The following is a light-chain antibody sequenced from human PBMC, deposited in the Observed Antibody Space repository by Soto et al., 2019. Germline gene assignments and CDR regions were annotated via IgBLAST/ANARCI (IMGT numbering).Light chain of an antibody. V-gene: IGKV3-20*01. CDR2: GAS. CDR1: QSVFNNH. CDR3: QQYGNSPIT. Sequence: EIVLTHSPGTLSLSPCERATLSFSASQSVFNNHIGWYQQKPGQAPRRLIFGASFRATGIPDRFSGSGSGTDFTLTISRLEPEDFAVYYCQQYGNSPITFGQGTRLEIK. J-gene: IGKJ5*01.